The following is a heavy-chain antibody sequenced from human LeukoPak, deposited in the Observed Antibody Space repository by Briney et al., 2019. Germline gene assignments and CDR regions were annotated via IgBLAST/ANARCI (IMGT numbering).Heavy chain of an antibody. V-gene: IGHV3-30-3*01. D-gene: IGHD1-1*01. CDR3: ASLRYLADPDYYYGMDV. CDR2: ISYDGSNK. Sequence: GGSLRLSCAASGFTFSSYAMHWVRQAPGKGLEWVAVISYDGSNKYYADSVKGRFTISRDNSKNTLYLQMNSLRAEDTAVYYCASLRYLADPDYYYGMDVWGQGTTVTVSS. CDR1: GFTFSSYA. J-gene: IGHJ6*02.